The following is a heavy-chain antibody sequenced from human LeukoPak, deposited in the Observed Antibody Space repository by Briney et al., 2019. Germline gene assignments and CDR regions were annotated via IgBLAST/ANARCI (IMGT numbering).Heavy chain of an antibody. V-gene: IGHV1-18*01. CDR1: GYTFTSYG. CDR3: ARGGPEYSSSWLDAFDI. Sequence: GASVKVSCKASGYTFTSYGISWVRQAPGQGLEWMGWISAYNGNTNYAQKLQGRVTMTTDTSTSTAYMELRSLRSDDTAMYYCARGGPEYSSSWLDAFDIWGQGTMVTVSS. D-gene: IGHD6-13*01. J-gene: IGHJ3*02. CDR2: ISAYNGNT.